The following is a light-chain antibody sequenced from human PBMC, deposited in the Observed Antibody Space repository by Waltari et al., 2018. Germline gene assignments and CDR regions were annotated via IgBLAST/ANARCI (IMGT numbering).Light chain of an antibody. CDR3: CSFAGRSWL. V-gene: IGLV2-23*01. Sequence: QSALTQPASVSASLGQSLTISCTGTSSDIGLYDLISWYQQHPGKAPKLIIHETTKRPSGVPNRVSGSKSGNTASLTISGLQAEDEADYYCCSFAGRSWLSGGGTKLTVL. CDR2: ETT. CDR1: SSDIGLYDL. J-gene: IGLJ3*02.